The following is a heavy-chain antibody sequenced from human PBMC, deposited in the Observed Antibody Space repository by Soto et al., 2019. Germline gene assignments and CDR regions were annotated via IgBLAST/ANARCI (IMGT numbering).Heavy chain of an antibody. Sequence: SVKVSCKASGGTFSSYAISWVRQAPGQGLEWMGGIIPIFGTANYAQKFQGRVTITADESTSTAYMELSSLRSEDTAVYYCARAKGLGGNPHVYYYGMDVWGQGTTVTVSS. J-gene: IGHJ6*02. CDR2: IIPIFGTA. V-gene: IGHV1-69*13. CDR1: GGTFSSYA. CDR3: ARAKGLGGNPHVYYYGMDV. D-gene: IGHD2-15*01.